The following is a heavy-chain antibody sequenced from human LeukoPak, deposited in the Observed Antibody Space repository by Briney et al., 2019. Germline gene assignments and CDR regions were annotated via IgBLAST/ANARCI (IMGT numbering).Heavy chain of an antibody. V-gene: IGHV4-4*07. CDR1: GDSLSTSY. Sequence: SETLSLTCTVSGDSLSTSYWSWVRQPAGKGLEWIGRIYTSGYTNYNPSLRSRVAMSVDTSKNQFSLKLSSVTAADTAVYYCARGTAENYYYYYMDVWGKGTTVTISS. CDR3: ARGTAENYYYYYMDV. J-gene: IGHJ6*03. CDR2: IYTSGYT. D-gene: IGHD1-1*01.